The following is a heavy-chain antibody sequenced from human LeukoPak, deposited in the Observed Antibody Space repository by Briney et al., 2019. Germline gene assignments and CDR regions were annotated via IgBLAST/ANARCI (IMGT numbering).Heavy chain of an antibody. CDR3: ARADYYDSSGLDY. CDR2: IYYSGST. CDR1: GGSVSSGSYY. D-gene: IGHD3-22*01. V-gene: IGHV4-61*01. J-gene: IGHJ4*02. Sequence: SETLSLTCTVSGGSVSSGSYYWSWIRQPPGKGLEWIGYIYYSGSTNYNPSPKSRVTISVDTSKNQFSLKLSSVTAADTAVYYCARADYYDSSGLDYWGQGTLVTVSS.